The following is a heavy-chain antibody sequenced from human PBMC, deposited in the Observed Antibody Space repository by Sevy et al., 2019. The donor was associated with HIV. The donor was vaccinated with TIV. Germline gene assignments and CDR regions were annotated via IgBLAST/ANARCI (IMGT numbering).Heavy chain of an antibody. D-gene: IGHD3-22*01. J-gene: IGHJ3*01. V-gene: IGHV3-21*01. CDR2: ISSTSTYI. CDR1: GFTLSSYS. CDR3: ARGYHYDSSGYYSGDALDV. Sequence: GGSLRLSCAASGFTLSSYSMNWVRQAPGKGLEWVSSISSTSTYIYYADSVKGRVTISRDNAKNSLFLKMNSLRAEDTAVYYCARGYHYDSSGYYSGDALDVWGHGTMVTVS.